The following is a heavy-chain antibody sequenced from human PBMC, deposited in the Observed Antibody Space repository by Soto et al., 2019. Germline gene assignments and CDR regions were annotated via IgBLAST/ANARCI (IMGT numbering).Heavy chain of an antibody. J-gene: IGHJ4*01. D-gene: IGHD1-1*01. CDR1: GSAIDSYS. Sequence: LSLTCIVSGSAIDSYSLSSIRQSPGKGLEWVGYIYYSGATNYNPSLQTRITISVDTSKKQFSLRLTSVTAADTAVYYCARNNIPLLFFDHSGHRIRVTV. CDR2: IYYSGAT. V-gene: IGHV4-59*08. CDR3: ARNNIPLLFFDH.